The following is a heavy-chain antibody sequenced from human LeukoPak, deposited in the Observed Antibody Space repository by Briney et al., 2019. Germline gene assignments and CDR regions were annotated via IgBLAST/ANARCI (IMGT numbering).Heavy chain of an antibody. CDR1: GFTFRTHW. J-gene: IGHJ4*02. Sequence: GGSLRLSCAASGFTFRTHWMSWFRQGPGKGLEWVANIKQDGSEKYFVDSVKGRFTISRDNAKNSLGLQMNSLRVEDTAVYYCARGLEWPGKPTLVSDYWGQGTLVTVSS. D-gene: IGHD3-3*01. CDR2: IKQDGSEK. V-gene: IGHV3-7*03. CDR3: ARGLEWPGKPTLVSDY.